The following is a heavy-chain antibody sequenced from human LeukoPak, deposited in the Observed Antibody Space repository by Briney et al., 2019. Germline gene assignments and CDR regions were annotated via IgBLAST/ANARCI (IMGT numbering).Heavy chain of an antibody. V-gene: IGHV4-34*01. CDR3: ARVKQLVPLYYYYMDV. D-gene: IGHD6-6*01. CDR2: INHSGST. J-gene: IGHJ6*03. Sequence: SETLSLTCAVYGGSLSGYYWSWIRQPPGKGLEWIGEINHSGSTNYNPSLKGRVTISVDTSKNQFSLKLSSVTAADTAVYYCARVKQLVPLYYYYMDVWGKGTTVTVSS. CDR1: GGSLSGYY.